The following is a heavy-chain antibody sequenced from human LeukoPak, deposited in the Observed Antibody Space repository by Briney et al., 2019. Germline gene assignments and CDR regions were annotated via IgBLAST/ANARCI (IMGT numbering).Heavy chain of an antibody. J-gene: IGHJ4*02. Sequence: GGSLRLSCAASGFTISPYWMSWVRQAPGKGLEWVADIKQDGSEKYYVDSVKGRFAISRDNAKNSVYLQMNGLRAEDTAVYYCARENTAVPGGDCWGQGTLVTVSS. CDR3: ARENTAVPGGDC. CDR1: GFTISPYW. CDR2: IKQDGSEK. V-gene: IGHV3-7*01. D-gene: IGHD5-18*01.